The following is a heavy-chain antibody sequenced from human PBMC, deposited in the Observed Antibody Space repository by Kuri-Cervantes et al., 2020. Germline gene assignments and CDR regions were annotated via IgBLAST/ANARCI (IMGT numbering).Heavy chain of an antibody. CDR2: ISSGATTT. V-gene: IGHV3-48*04. CDR1: GFTFRSYA. Sequence: GESLKISCAASGFTFRSYAMSWVRQAPGKGLVWVSGISSGATTTHYADSVKGRFTISGDNAKNSLYLQMNSLRAEDTAVYYCARSDCSSSSCYGNYYMDVWGKGTTVTVSS. D-gene: IGHD2-2*01. J-gene: IGHJ6*03. CDR3: ARSDCSSSSCYGNYYMDV.